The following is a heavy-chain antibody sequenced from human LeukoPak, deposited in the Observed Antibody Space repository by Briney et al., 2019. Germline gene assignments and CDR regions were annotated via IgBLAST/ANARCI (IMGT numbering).Heavy chain of an antibody. Sequence: GGSLRLSCAASGFTFSSYAMSWVRQDPGKGLEWVSAISGSGGSTYYADSVKGRFTFSRDNSKNTLYLQMNSLRAEDSAVYYCAKGEYCSSTSCYESPYFDYWGQGTLVTVSS. CDR1: GFTFSSYA. CDR2: ISGSGGST. J-gene: IGHJ4*02. D-gene: IGHD2-2*01. CDR3: AKGEYCSSTSCYESPYFDY. V-gene: IGHV3-23*01.